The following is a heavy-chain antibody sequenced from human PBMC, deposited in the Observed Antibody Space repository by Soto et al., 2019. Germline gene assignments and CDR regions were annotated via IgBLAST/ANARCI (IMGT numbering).Heavy chain of an antibody. V-gene: IGHV3-30*18. J-gene: IGHJ4*02. CDR3: AKDSNKYSSSLRGRYFDY. CDR1: GFTFRSYG. D-gene: IGHD4-4*01. Sequence: PGGSLRLSCAASGFTFRSYGMHWVRQAPGKGLEWVAVISYDGSNKYYADSVKGRFTISRDNSKNTLYLQMSSLRAEDTAVYYCAKDSNKYSSSLRGRYFDYWGQGIGVTVSS. CDR2: ISYDGSNK.